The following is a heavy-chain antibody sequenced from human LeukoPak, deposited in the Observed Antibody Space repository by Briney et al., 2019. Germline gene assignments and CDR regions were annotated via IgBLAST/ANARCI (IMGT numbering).Heavy chain of an antibody. D-gene: IGHD3-3*01. J-gene: IGHJ4*02. V-gene: IGHV3-64*01. CDR1: GFTFSNYW. CDR2: ISSNGGST. CDR3: ARGLKGHYDFWSGYTD. Sequence: PGGSLRLSCAASGFTFSNYWMHWVRQAPGKGLEYVSAISSNGGSTYYANSVKGRFTISRDNSKNTLYLQMGSLRAEDMAVYYCARGLKGHYDFWSGYTDWGQGTLVTVSS.